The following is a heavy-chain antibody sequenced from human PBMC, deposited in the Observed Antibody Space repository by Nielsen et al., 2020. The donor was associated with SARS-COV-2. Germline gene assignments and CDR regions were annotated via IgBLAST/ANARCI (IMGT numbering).Heavy chain of an antibody. V-gene: IGHV4-59*13. Sequence: SETLSLTCTVSRGSISRYYWSWVRQPPGRALEWIGYMHYGGSTGHNPSLKSRVTMSLDTSNNQLSLTLTSVTAADTALYFCARGGPDYAWYFDTWGQGTLVTVSS. J-gene: IGHJ4*02. CDR3: ARGGPDYAWYFDT. D-gene: IGHD4-17*01. CDR2: MHYGGST. CDR1: RGSISRYY.